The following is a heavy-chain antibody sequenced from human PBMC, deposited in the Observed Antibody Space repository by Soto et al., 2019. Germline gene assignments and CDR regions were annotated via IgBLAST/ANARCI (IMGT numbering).Heavy chain of an antibody. V-gene: IGHV3-33*01. J-gene: IGHJ4*02. Sequence: QVQLVESGGGVVQPGRSLRLSCAASGFTFSSYGMHWVRQAPGKGLEWVAVIWYDGSNKYYADSVKGRITISRDNSTNTPYLQMDSLRAEDTAVYYSARDHYDSSGYCDYWCQGTLVTVSS. CDR3: ARDHYDSSGYCDY. D-gene: IGHD3-22*01. CDR2: IWYDGSNK. CDR1: GFTFSSYG.